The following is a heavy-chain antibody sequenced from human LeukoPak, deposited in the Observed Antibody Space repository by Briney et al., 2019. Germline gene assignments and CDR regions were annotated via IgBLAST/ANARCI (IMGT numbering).Heavy chain of an antibody. D-gene: IGHD3-9*01. V-gene: IGHV1-8*01. Sequence: ASVKVSCKASGYTFTSYDINWVRQATGQGLAWMGWMNPNSGNTGYAQKFQGRVTMTRNTSISTAYMELSSLRSEDTAVYYCARLDGYDILTGYQNWGQGTLVTVSS. J-gene: IGHJ4*02. CDR2: MNPNSGNT. CDR1: GYTFTSYD. CDR3: ARLDGYDILTGYQN.